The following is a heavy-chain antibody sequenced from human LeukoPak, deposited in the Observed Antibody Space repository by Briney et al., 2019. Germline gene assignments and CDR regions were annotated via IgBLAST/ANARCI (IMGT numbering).Heavy chain of an antibody. CDR3: AKFQGGYNVGDAFDM. V-gene: IGHV3-30*18. CDR1: GFTFSSYG. Sequence: PGGSLRLSCAASGFTFSSYGMHWVRQAPGKGLEWVAIISYDGSNKFYADSVKGRFTISRDNSKNTLYLQMNSLTAEDTAVYYCAKFQGGYNVGDAFDMWGQGTMVTVSS. D-gene: IGHD5-24*01. CDR2: ISYDGSNK. J-gene: IGHJ3*02.